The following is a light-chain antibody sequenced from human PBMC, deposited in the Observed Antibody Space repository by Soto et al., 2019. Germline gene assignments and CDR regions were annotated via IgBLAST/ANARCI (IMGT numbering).Light chain of an antibody. CDR1: QGIASW. CDR3: QQYNSNSGT. V-gene: IGKV1-5*01. CDR2: DAS. J-gene: IGKJ1*01. Sequence: DIQMTQSPSTLSGSVGDRVTITCWASQGIASWLAWFQQKPGKAPKVLIYDASTLVSGVPSRFSGSGSGTAFTLTITSLQPDDFATYYCQQYNSNSGTFGQGTKVDIK.